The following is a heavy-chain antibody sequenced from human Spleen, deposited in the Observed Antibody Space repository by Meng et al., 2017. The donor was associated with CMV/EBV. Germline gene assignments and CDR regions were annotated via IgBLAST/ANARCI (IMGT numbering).Heavy chain of an antibody. CDR3: ARSYCSSTSCLLYYYYGMDV. Sequence: ASVKVSCKAFGYTFTNNGFSWVRQAPGQGLEWMGCISTDNGNTHYAQRFQGRVTMTTDTSTSTAYMELSRLRSDDTAVYYCARSYCSSTSCLLYYYYGMDVWGQGTTVTVSS. V-gene: IGHV1-18*01. D-gene: IGHD2-2*01. CDR2: ISTDNGNT. J-gene: IGHJ6*02. CDR1: GYTFTNNG.